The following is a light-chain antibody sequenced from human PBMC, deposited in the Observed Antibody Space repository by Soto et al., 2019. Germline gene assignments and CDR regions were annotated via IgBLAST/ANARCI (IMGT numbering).Light chain of an antibody. J-gene: IGLJ2*01. CDR1: SSDVGGYNY. V-gene: IGLV2-14*03. CDR3: SSYTSSSTVI. CDR2: DVD. Sequence: QSALTQPASISGSPGQSITISCTGTSSDVGGYNYVSWYQQYPGKAPKLMIYDVDNRPSGVSNRLSGSKSGKTASLTISGLQAEDGADYYCSSYTSSSTVIFGGGTKLTVL.